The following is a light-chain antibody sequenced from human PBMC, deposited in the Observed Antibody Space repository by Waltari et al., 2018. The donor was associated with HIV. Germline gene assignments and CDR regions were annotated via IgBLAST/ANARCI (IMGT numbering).Light chain of an antibody. V-gene: IGLV2-23*02. CDR2: EVT. CDR3: AAWDDSLNGVV. CDR1: SSDVGNYNL. J-gene: IGLJ2*01. Sequence: QSALTQPASVSGSPGQSITISCTGTSSDVGNYNLVSWYQQHPDKAPKLLIYEVTKRPSGVSNRFSGSKSANTASRTISGLQGEDEADYYCAAWDDSLNGVVFGGGTKLTVL.